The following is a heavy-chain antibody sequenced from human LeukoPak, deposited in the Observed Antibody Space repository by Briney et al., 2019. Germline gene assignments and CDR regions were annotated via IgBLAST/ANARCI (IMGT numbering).Heavy chain of an antibody. D-gene: IGHD2-15*01. CDR3: ARGWGSRYCSGGSCYSYYYCGMDV. CDR1: GFTFSSSA. V-gene: IGHV4-34*01. J-gene: IGHJ6*02. Sequence: GSLRLSCAASGFTFSSSAMSWVRQPPGKGLEWIGEINHSGSTNYNPSLKSRVTISVDTSKNQFSLKLSSVTAADTAVYYCARGWGSRYCSGGSCYSYYYCGMDVWGQGTTVTVSS. CDR2: INHSGST.